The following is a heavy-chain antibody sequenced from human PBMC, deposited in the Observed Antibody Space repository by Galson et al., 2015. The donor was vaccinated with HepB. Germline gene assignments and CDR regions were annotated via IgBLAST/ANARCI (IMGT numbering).Heavy chain of an antibody. J-gene: IGHJ4*02. CDR3: AKEGNSGSYYDYYFDY. CDR1: GFTFSSYG. Sequence: SLRLPCAASGFTFSSYGMHWVRQGPGKGLEWVAVISYDGSNKYYADSVKGRFTISRDNSKNTLYLQMNSLRAEDTAVYYCAKEGNSGSYYDYYFDYWGQGTLVTVSS. V-gene: IGHV3-30*18. D-gene: IGHD1-26*01. CDR2: ISYDGSNK.